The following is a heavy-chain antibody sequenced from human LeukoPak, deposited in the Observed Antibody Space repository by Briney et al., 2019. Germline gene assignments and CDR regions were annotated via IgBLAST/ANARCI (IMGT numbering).Heavy chain of an antibody. CDR1: GGSISSNY. Sequence: SETLSLTCSVSGGSISSNYWSWIRQPPGKGLEWIGYMYYMRTTNYNPSLKSRLTISLDTSKNQFSLNLSSVTAADTAVYYCARVVGDWLAFDIWGQGTMVTASS. CDR2: MYYMRTT. CDR3: ARVVGDWLAFDI. V-gene: IGHV4-59*01. J-gene: IGHJ3*02. D-gene: IGHD2-21*02.